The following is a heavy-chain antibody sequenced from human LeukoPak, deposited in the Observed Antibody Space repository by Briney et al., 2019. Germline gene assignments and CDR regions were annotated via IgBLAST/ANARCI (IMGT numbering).Heavy chain of an antibody. V-gene: IGHV3-7*01. CDR3: ARDLYYYDSSGYWDY. J-gene: IGHJ4*02. Sequence: GGSLRLSCAASGFTFSSYWMSWVRQAPGKGLEWVANIKQDGSEKYYVDSVKGRFTISRDNAKNSLYLQMNSLRAEDTAVYYCARDLYYYDSSGYWDYWGQGTLVTVSS. D-gene: IGHD3-22*01. CDR1: GFTFSSYW. CDR2: IKQDGSEK.